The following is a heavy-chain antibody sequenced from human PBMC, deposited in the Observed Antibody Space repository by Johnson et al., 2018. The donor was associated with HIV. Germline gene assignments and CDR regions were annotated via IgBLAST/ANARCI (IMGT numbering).Heavy chain of an antibody. CDR2: IYSGDST. D-gene: IGHD4-17*01. V-gene: IGHV3-66*01. Sequence: LQLVESGGGLVQPGGSLRLSCAASGFTVSSNYMSWVRQAPGRGLEWVAVIYSGDSTYYADSVKGRFTIPRDNSKNTLYLQMNRLRAEDTAVYYCARMTTTVSHHDGFDIWGQGTMVTVSS. J-gene: IGHJ3*02. CDR3: ARMTTTVSHHDGFDI. CDR1: GFTVSSNY.